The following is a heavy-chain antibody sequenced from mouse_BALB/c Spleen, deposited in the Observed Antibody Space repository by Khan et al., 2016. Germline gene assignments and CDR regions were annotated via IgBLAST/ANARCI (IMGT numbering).Heavy chain of an antibody. CDR3: ARNYYGSGFDY. V-gene: IGHV5-17*02. CDR2: ISGGSNTI. D-gene: IGHD1-1*01. Sequence: EVELVESGGGLVQPGGSRKLSCAASGFTFSNFGMHWVRQAPEKGLEWVAYISGGSNTIFYADTMKGRFTISRDNPTTTLLLQMTSLRSEDTAMYYCARNYYGSGFDYWGQGTTLTVSS. J-gene: IGHJ2*01. CDR1: GFTFSNFG.